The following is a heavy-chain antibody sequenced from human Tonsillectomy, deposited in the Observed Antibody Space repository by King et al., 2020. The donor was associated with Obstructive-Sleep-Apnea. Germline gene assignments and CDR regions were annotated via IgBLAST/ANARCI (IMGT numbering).Heavy chain of an antibody. D-gene: IGHD6-13*01. CDR3: ARGADGITAVGMGDNWFDP. J-gene: IGHJ5*02. V-gene: IGHV4-34*01. CDR2: INHSGST. CDR1: GGSFRDYY. Sequence: VQLQQWGAGLLKPSETLSLNCAVYGGSFRDYYWSWIRQPPGKGLEWIGEINHSGSTNYNPSLKSRLAISIDTSKKQFSLRLSSMTAADTAVYYCARGADGITAVGMGDNWFDPWGQGTLVTVSS.